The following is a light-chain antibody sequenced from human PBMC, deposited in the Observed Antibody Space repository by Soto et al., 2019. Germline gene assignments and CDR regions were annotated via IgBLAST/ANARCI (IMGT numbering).Light chain of an antibody. V-gene: IGKV3-11*01. CDR1: QSVSSY. J-gene: IGKJ1*01. Sequence: EVVLAQSPATLSLSPGERAPLSCRASQSVSSYLAWYQQKPGQAPKLLIYDASNRATGIPARFSGGGSGTDFTLTISSLEPEDLAVYYCQQYNNWPPWTVGQGTKVDIK. CDR3: QQYNNWPPWT. CDR2: DAS.